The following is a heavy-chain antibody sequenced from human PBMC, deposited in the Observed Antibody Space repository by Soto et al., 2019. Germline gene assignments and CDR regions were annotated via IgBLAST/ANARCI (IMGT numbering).Heavy chain of an antibody. V-gene: IGHV3-11*05. Sequence: RLSCEASGFTFSDFYMSWIRQAPGKGLEWLSYISPKSNYREYAESVKGRHTISRDNSKNTLYLQMNSLRAEDTAVYYCAKDWGGFHSRELFDIWGQGKMVTVSS. CDR3: AKDWGGFHSRELFDI. J-gene: IGHJ3*02. D-gene: IGHD1-26*01. CDR1: GFTFSDFY. CDR2: ISPKSNYR.